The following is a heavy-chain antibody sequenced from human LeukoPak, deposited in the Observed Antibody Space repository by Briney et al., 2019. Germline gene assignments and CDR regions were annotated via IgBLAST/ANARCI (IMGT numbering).Heavy chain of an antibody. Sequence: ASVKVSCKASGGTFSSYAISWVRQAPGQGLEWMGGIIPMLGTAHYAQKFRGRVTITADESTSTVYMDLSSLRSEDTAVYYCARARYGGNQIDYWGQGTLVAVSS. J-gene: IGHJ4*02. V-gene: IGHV1-69*13. D-gene: IGHD4-23*01. CDR1: GGTFSSYA. CDR2: IIPMLGTA. CDR3: ARARYGGNQIDY.